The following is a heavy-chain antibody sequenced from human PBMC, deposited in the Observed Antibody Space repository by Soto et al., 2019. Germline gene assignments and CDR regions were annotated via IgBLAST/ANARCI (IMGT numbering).Heavy chain of an antibody. V-gene: IGHV4-34*01. CDR1: GGSFSGYY. J-gene: IGHJ4*02. Sequence: SETLSLTCAVYGGSFSGYYWSWIRQPPGKGLEWIGEINHSGSTNYNPSLKSRVTISVDTSKNQFSLKLSSVTAADTAVYYCARAPERKYYDSSGSDFDYWGQGTLVTVSS. CDR3: ARAPERKYYDSSGSDFDY. D-gene: IGHD3-22*01. CDR2: INHSGST.